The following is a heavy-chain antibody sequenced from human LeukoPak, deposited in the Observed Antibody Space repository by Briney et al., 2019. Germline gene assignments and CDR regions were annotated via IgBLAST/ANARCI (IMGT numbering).Heavy chain of an antibody. Sequence: SQTLSLTCAISGDSVSSKTAAWYWIRQSPSRGLEWLGRTYYRSKLNYEYADSMRRRITIKVDTSKNKFSLQLSSVNTAEKDLYLCAGAPSGDHGLDYWGQGTLVTVSS. CDR3: AGAPSGDHGLDY. J-gene: IGHJ4*02. V-gene: IGHV6-1*01. CDR1: GDSVSSKTAA. CDR2: TYYRSKLNY. D-gene: IGHD4-17*01.